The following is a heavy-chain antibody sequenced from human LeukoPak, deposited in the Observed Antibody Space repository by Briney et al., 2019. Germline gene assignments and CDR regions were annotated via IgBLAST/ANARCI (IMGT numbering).Heavy chain of an antibody. CDR2: ISSNGSTI. D-gene: IGHD4-11*01. CDR1: GFTFSDYY. V-gene: IGHV3-11*01. J-gene: IGHJ6*03. Sequence: GESLRLSCAASGFTFSDYYMSWIRQAPGKGLEWVSYISSNGSTIYYADSVKGRFTISRDNAKNSLYLQMNSLRAEDTAVYYCARPTTTSYYYYYYYMDVWGKGTTVTVSS. CDR3: ARPTTTSYYYYYYYMDV.